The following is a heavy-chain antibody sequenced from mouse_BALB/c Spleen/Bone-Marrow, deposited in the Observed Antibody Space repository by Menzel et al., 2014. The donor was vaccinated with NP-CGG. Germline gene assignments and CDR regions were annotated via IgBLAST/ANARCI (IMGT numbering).Heavy chain of an antibody. V-gene: IGHV1-69*01. CDR3: ARTGYDYYFDY. J-gene: IGHJ2*01. CDR1: GYTFTDYW. D-gene: IGHD2-4*01. CDR2: IDTSDSYT. Sequence: QVQLQQSGAELVMPGASVKMSCKASGYTFTDYWMHWVKQRPGQGLEWIGAIDTSDSYTSYNQKSKGKATLTVDESSSTAYMQLSSLTSEDSAVYYCARTGYDYYFDYWGQGTTLTVSS.